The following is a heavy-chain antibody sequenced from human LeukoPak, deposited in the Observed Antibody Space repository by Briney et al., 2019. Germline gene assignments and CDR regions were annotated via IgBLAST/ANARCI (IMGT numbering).Heavy chain of an antibody. CDR1: GGSFSGYY. CDR3: ARLPYYYDSSGYYYALGRYYFDY. CDR2: INHSGST. Sequence: SETLSLTCAVYGGSFSGYYWSWIRQPPGKGLEWIGEINHSGSTNYNPSLKSRVTISVDTSKNQFSLKLSSVTAADTAVYYCARLPYYYDSSGYYYALGRYYFDYWGQGTLVTVSS. D-gene: IGHD3-22*01. V-gene: IGHV4-34*01. J-gene: IGHJ4*02.